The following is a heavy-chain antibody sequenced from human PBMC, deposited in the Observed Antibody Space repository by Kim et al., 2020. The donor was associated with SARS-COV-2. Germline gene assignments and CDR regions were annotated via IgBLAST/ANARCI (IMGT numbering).Heavy chain of an antibody. CDR2: ISSDGSST. J-gene: IGHJ6*02. V-gene: IGHV3-74*01. D-gene: IGHD3-3*01. CDR1: GFTFSSHW. CDR3: VRDITFWSGFFVLRKYGMDL. Sequence: GGSLRLSCAGSGFTFSSHWMHWVRQVPGKGLVWVSSISSDGSSTWYADSVKGRLTISRDNAKDPLYLEMNSLRAEDTAVYYCVRDITFWSGFFVLRKYGMDLWGQGTKVTVSS.